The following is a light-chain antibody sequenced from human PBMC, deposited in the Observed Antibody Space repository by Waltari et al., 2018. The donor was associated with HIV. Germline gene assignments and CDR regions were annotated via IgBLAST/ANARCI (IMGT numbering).Light chain of an antibody. CDR3: QVWDRPSDQWV. Sequence: YVLPQPPSVSVAPGEMARLTCGGNNIGTKGVHWYQLKSGQAPLLVIFDNVDRPSRITERFSGSISGFTATLAISRVEPGDEAVYYCQVWDRPSDQWVFGGGTTLIV. J-gene: IGLJ3*02. CDR2: DNV. CDR1: NIGTKG. V-gene: IGLV3-21*01.